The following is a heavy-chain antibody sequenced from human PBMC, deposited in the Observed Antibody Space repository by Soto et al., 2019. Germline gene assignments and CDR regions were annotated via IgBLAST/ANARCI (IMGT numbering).Heavy chain of an antibody. CDR2: ISSSSYI. CDR1: GFTFSSYS. Sequence: EVQLVESGGGLVKPGGSLRLSCAASGFTFSSYSMNWVRQAPGKGLEWVSSISSSSYIYYADSVKGRFTISRDNAKNSLYLQMNSLRAEDTAVYYCVREPAPLTTAGPHAWGQGTLVTVSS. V-gene: IGHV3-21*02. J-gene: IGHJ4*02. CDR3: VREPAPLTTAGPHA. D-gene: IGHD6-13*01.